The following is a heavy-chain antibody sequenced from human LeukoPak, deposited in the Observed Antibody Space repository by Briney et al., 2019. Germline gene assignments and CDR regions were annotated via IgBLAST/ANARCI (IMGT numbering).Heavy chain of an antibody. Sequence: GGSLRLSCAASGFTFSSYAMHWVRQAPGKGLEWVAVISYDGSNKYYADSVKGRFTISRDNSKNTLYLQMNSLGAEDTAVYYCARDQGYCSSTSCYALYWYFDLWGRGTLVTVSS. CDR3: ARDQGYCSSTSCYALYWYFDL. V-gene: IGHV3-30*04. CDR2: ISYDGSNK. J-gene: IGHJ2*01. CDR1: GFTFSSYA. D-gene: IGHD2-2*01.